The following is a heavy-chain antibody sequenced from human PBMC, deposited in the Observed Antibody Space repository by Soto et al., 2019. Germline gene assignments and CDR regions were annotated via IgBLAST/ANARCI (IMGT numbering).Heavy chain of an antibody. Sequence: QVQLQQWGAVLLKPSETLSLTCAVYGGSFSGYYWSWIRQPPGKGREWIGEINHSGSTNYNPSLKSRVTISVDTSKNQFSLKLSSVTAADTAVYYCARATKDGRTSCSFDYWGQGTLVTVSS. D-gene: IGHD2-2*01. CDR3: ARATKDGRTSCSFDY. J-gene: IGHJ4*02. CDR2: INHSGST. V-gene: IGHV4-34*01. CDR1: GGSFSGYY.